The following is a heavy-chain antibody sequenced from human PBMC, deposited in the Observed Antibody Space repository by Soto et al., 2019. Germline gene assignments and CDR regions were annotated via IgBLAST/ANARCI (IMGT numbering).Heavy chain of an antibody. J-gene: IGHJ4*01. Sequence: VKGLEWVSSISVSGVRTYYADSVKGRFTISRDNFRNTLHLQMNSLRAEDTAVYYCATDGGSRNRRTVLEYWG. CDR3: ATDGGSRNRRTVLEY. CDR2: ISVSGVRT. V-gene: IGHV3-23*01. D-gene: IGHD1-1*01.